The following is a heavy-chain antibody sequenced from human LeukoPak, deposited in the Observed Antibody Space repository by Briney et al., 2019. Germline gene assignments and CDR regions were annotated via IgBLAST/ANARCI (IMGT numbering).Heavy chain of an antibody. V-gene: IGHV4-61*02. CDR2: IYTSGST. D-gene: IGHD1-26*01. Sequence: SETLSLTCTVSGGSISSGSYYWSWIRQPAGKGLEWIGRIYTSGSTNYNPSLKSRVTISVDTSKNQFSLKLSSVTAADTAVYYCARAAGGSYYNWFDPWGQGTLVTVSS. J-gene: IGHJ5*02. CDR3: ARAAGGSYYNWFDP. CDR1: GGSISSGSYY.